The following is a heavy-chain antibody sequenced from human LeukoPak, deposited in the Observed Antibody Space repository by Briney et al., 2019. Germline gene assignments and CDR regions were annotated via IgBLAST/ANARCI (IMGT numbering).Heavy chain of an antibody. Sequence: GGSLRLSCAVSGFTAGYNYMSWVRQAPGKGLEWVSVIYRGDTYYSDSVKGRFIISRDDSKNTVLLQMNSLSADDTAVYFCTSYYCSSGSCYFDTWGQGTLVAVSS. J-gene: IGHJ4*02. CDR1: GFTAGYNY. D-gene: IGHD2-15*01. CDR2: IYRGDT. V-gene: IGHV3-53*01. CDR3: TSYYCSSGSCYFDT.